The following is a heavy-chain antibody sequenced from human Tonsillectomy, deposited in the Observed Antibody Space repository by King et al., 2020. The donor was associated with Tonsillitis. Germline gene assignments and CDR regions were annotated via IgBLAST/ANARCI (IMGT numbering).Heavy chain of an antibody. CDR1: GGSFSGYY. CDR3: ARDIAAAGT. V-gene: IGHV4-34*01. J-gene: IGHJ5*02. Sequence: VQLPQWGAGLLKPSETLSLTCAVYGGSFSGYYWSWIRQPPGKGLEWIGEINHSGSTNYNPSLKSRVTISVDTSKNQFSLKLSSVTAADTAVYYCARDIAAAGTWGQGTLVTVSS. CDR2: INHSGST. D-gene: IGHD6-13*01.